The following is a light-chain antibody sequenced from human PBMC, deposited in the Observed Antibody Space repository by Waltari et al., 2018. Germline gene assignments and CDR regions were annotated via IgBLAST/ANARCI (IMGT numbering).Light chain of an antibody. V-gene: IGKV1-27*01. CDR3: QYSWT. J-gene: IGKJ1*01. CDR2: GAS. Sequence: DVQMTPSPSSLSASVGDRVTITCRASHDITNYLPWYQQKPGKAPNLLIYGASTLHSGVPSQFSGSGSGTDFTLTISSLQPEAVATYYCQYSWTFGQGTK. CDR1: HDITNY.